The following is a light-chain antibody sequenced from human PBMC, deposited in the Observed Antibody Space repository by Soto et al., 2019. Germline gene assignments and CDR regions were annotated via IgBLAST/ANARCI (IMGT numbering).Light chain of an antibody. CDR2: DAS. CDR3: QQYNSYST. Sequence: DIQMTQSPSTLSASVGDRVTITCRASQSISSWLAWYQQKPGKAPKLLIYDASSLEGGVPSRFSGSGSGTDFTLTISSLQPDDFATYYCQQYNSYSTFGQGTKVEIK. J-gene: IGKJ1*01. V-gene: IGKV1-5*01. CDR1: QSISSW.